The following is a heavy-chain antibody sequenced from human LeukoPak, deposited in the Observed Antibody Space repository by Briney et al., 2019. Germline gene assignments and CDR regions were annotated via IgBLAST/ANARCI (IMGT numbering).Heavy chain of an antibody. Sequence: SETLSLTCTVSGGSISSYYWSWIRQPPGKGLEWIGYIYYSGSTNYNPSLKSRVTISVDTSKNQFSLKLSSVSAADTAVYYCARRHVEYSSSSDPYYFDYWGQGTLVTVSS. CDR2: IYYSGST. CDR1: GGSISSYY. D-gene: IGHD6-6*01. V-gene: IGHV4-59*01. J-gene: IGHJ4*02. CDR3: ARRHVEYSSSSDPYYFDY.